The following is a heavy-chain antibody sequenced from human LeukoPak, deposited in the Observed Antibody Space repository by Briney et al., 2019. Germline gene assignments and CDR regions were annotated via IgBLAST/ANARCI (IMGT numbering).Heavy chain of an antibody. Sequence: GGSLRLSCTASGFDFWMSWVRQAPGKGLEWVANIKNDGGEELYVDSVMGRFTISRDNAKNSVYLHMSSLRAEDTAVYYCVRDWRDGYDTDFDYWGQGTLGTVSS. D-gene: IGHD5-12*01. CDR2: IKNDGGEE. J-gene: IGHJ4*02. V-gene: IGHV3-7*01. CDR1: GFDFW. CDR3: VRDWRDGYDTDFDY.